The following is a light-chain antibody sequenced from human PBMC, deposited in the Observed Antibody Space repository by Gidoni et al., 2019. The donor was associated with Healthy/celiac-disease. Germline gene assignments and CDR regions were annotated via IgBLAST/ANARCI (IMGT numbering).Light chain of an antibody. J-gene: IGLJ2*01. Sequence: QSVLTQPPSVSGAPGQRVTLSCTGSSSNSGAGYDVHWYQQLPGTAPKLLIYGNSNRPSGVPDRFTGSKSGTTASLAITGRQAEDEADYYGQSYDSSLSGSVFGGGTKLTVL. CDR1: SSNSGAGYD. CDR2: GNS. CDR3: QSYDSSLSGSV. V-gene: IGLV1-40*01.